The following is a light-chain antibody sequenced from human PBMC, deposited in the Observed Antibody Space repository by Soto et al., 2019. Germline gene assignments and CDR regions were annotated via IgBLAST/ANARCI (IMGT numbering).Light chain of an antibody. CDR2: AAS. J-gene: IGKJ1*01. CDR1: QSISNY. V-gene: IGKV1-39*01. Sequence: IQITQFPSSLSASLEDTITITFRPSQSISNYLNWYQQKTGKAPKLLIYAASSLQSGVPSRFSGSGCGRDFTVTMGSLQHEDFATYSCQESYSMPRTFGQGTKVDIK. CDR3: QESYSMPRT.